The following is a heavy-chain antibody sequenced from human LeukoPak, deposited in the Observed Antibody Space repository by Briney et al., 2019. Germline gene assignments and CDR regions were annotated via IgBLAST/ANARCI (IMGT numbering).Heavy chain of an antibody. D-gene: IGHD4-17*01. CDR1: GFTFSSYS. V-gene: IGHV3-21*01. CDR3: ATLMTTVTTSGALRFDY. Sequence: GGSLRLSCAASGFTFSSYSMNWVRQAPGKGLEWVSSISSSSSYIYYADSVKGRFTISRDNAKNPPYLQMNSLRAEDTAVYYCATLMTTVTTSGALRFDYWGQGTLVTVSS. CDR2: ISSSSSYI. J-gene: IGHJ4*02.